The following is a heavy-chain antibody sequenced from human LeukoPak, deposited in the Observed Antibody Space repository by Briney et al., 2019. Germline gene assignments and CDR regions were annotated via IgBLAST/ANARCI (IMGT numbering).Heavy chain of an antibody. J-gene: IGHJ4*02. CDR1: GFTFSNYA. Sequence: GGSLRLSCAASGFTFSNYAMNWVRQAPGKGLEWVSAISGSGAATFNADSVKGRFTISRDNSKNTLYLQMNSLRAEDTAVYYCAATYGSGSYFPFDYWGQGTLVTVSS. CDR2: ISGSGAAT. D-gene: IGHD3-10*01. V-gene: IGHV3-23*01. CDR3: AATYGSGSYFPFDY.